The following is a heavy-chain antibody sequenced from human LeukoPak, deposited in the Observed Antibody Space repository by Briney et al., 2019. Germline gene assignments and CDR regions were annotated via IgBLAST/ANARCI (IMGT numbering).Heavy chain of an antibody. J-gene: IGHJ4*02. Sequence: GRSLRLSCAASGFTFDDYAMHWVRQAPGKGLEWVSGISWNSGSIGYADSVKGRFTISRDNAKNSLYLQMNSLRAEDTALYYCAKDYSSGWHYFDYWGQGTLVTVSS. CDR2: ISWNSGSI. CDR3: AKDYSSGWHYFDY. V-gene: IGHV3-9*01. CDR1: GFTFDDYA. D-gene: IGHD6-19*01.